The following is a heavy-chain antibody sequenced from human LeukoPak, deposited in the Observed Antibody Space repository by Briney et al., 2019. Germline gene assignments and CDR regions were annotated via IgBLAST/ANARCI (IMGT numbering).Heavy chain of an antibody. D-gene: IGHD3-10*01. CDR2: IRYDGSNK. V-gene: IGHV3-30*02. CDR3: AKDRGYDRYYFDY. CDR1: GFTFSSYG. J-gene: IGHJ4*02. Sequence: GGSLRLSCAASGFTFSSYGMHWVRQAPGKGLEWVAFIRYDGSNKYYADSVKGRFTISRDNSKNTLYLQMNSLRAEDTAVYYCAKDRGYDRYYFDYWGQGTLVTVSS.